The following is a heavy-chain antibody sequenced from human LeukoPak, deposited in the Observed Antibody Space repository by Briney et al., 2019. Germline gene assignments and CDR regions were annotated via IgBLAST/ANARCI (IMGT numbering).Heavy chain of an antibody. D-gene: IGHD6-13*01. CDR3: ARGTAASRTPQGDY. V-gene: IGHV3-30*04. J-gene: IGHJ4*02. CDR1: GFTFSSYA. CDR2: ISYDGSNK. Sequence: GGSLRLSCAASGFTFSSYAMHWVRQAPGKVLEWVSFISYDGSNKYFADSVKGRFTISRDNSKNTLYLQMNSLRAEDTAVYYCARGTAASRTPQGDYWGQGTLVTVSS.